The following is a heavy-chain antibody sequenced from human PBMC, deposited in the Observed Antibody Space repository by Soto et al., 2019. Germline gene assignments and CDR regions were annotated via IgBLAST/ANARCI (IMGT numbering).Heavy chain of an antibody. CDR3: ARDLTYYDSSGYYLYYYYGMDV. J-gene: IGHJ6*02. Sequence: GGSLRLSCAASGFTFRSYGMSWVRQAPGKGLEWVAVLWPDGSHETYADSVKGRFTISRDNSKNTVFLQMNSLRAEDTAVYYCARDLTYYDSSGYYLYYYYGMDVWGQGTTVTVSS. CDR1: GFTFRSYG. V-gene: IGHV3-33*01. CDR2: LWPDGSHE. D-gene: IGHD3-22*01.